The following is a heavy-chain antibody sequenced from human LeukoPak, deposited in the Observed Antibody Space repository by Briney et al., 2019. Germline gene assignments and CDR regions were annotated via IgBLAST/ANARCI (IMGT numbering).Heavy chain of an antibody. CDR3: VRGEAAGRFDY. J-gene: IGHJ4*02. V-gene: IGHV3-13*01. D-gene: IGHD6-13*01. CDR1: GFTFSSYD. CDR2: IGTAGDT. Sequence: PGGSLRLSCAASGFTFSSYDMHWVRQATGEGLEWVSAIGTAGDTYYPGSVKGRFTISRENAKNSLYLQMNSLRAEDTAVYYCVRGEAAGRFDYWGQGTLVTVSS.